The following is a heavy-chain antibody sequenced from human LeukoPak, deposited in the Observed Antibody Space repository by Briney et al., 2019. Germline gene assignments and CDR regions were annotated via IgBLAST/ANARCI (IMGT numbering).Heavy chain of an antibody. Sequence: GASVKVSCKASGGTFSSYAISRVRQAPGQGLEWMGGIILIFGTANYAQKFQGRVTITADESTSTAYMELSSLRSEDTAVYYCARDLICNGGYCSSTSRSWWFDPWGQGTLVTVSS. CDR2: IILIFGTA. D-gene: IGHD2-2*01. CDR3: ARDLICNGGYCSSTSRSWWFDP. V-gene: IGHV1-69*13. J-gene: IGHJ5*02. CDR1: GGTFSSYA.